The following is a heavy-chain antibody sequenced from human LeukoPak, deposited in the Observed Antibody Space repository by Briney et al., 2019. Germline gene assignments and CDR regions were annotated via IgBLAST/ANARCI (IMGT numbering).Heavy chain of an antibody. Sequence: SETLSLTCAVYGGSFNGYYWSWIRQPPGKGLEWIGSIYYSGSTYYNPSLKSRVTISVDTSKNQFSLKLSSVTAADTAVYYCARLMTTVTTCWFDPWGQGTLVTVSS. D-gene: IGHD4-17*01. CDR2: IYYSGST. CDR3: ARLMTTVTTCWFDP. J-gene: IGHJ5*02. V-gene: IGHV4-34*01. CDR1: GGSFNGYY.